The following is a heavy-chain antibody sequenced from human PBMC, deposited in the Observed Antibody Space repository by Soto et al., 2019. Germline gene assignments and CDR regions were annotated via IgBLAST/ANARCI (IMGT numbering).Heavy chain of an antibody. J-gene: IGHJ4*02. D-gene: IGHD2-2*01. V-gene: IGHV3-9*01. CDR2: IGWNGASI. CDR3: AKSRVVPYFDR. Sequence: EVQLVKSGGGLVQPGRSLRLSCAATGFAFDEYVMHWVRQAPGKGLEWVGSIGWNGASIDYADSVKGRFTISRDNAKNSLFLQMNSLTTEDTALYFCAKSRVVPYFDRWGQGTLVTVSS. CDR1: GFAFDEYV.